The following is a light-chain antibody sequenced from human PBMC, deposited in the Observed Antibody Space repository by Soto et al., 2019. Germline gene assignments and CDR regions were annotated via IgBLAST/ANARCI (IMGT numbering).Light chain of an antibody. V-gene: IGKV3-15*01. CDR1: QSVSSY. Sequence: ENVLTQSPGTLSLSPGERATLSCRASQSVSSYLAWYQQKPGQAPRLLIYGASTRATGIPARFSGSGSGTEFTLTISSLQPEDFATYYCQQADSLPLVTFGQGTRLEI. CDR3: QQADSLPLVT. CDR2: GAS. J-gene: IGKJ5*01.